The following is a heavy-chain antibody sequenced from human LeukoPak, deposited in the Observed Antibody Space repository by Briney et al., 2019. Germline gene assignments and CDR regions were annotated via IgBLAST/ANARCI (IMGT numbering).Heavy chain of an antibody. D-gene: IGHD2-15*01. Sequence: GRSLRLPCAASGFTFSSYAKLCVRQAAGTGVDWVAVISYDGSNKYYADSVKGRFTISRDNSKNTLYLQMNSLRAEDTAVFYCARRIAEGGLDYWGQGTLVTVSS. V-gene: IGHV3-30-3*01. CDR2: ISYDGSNK. J-gene: IGHJ4*02. CDR3: ARRIAEGGLDY. CDR1: GFTFSSYA.